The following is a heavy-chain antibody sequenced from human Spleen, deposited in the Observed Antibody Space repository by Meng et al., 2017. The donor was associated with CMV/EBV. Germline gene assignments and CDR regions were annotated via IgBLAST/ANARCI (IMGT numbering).Heavy chain of an antibody. CDR2: LRYDGITK. J-gene: IGHJ4*02. V-gene: IGHV3-30*02. CDR1: GFTFNNDG. D-gene: IGHD6-6*01. CDR3: AKDRSSSSFFDY. Sequence: CVASGFTFNNDGMHWVRKTPGEGLEWVAFLRYDGITKYYADSVKGRFTISRDSSKNTLYLQMNSLRDDDTAVYYCAKDRSSSSFFDYWGQGALVTVSS.